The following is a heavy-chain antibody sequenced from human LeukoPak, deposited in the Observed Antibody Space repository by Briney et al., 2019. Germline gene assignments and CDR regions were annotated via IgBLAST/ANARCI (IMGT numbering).Heavy chain of an antibody. V-gene: IGHV3-30-3*01. CDR1: GFTFSSYA. J-gene: IGHJ3*02. Sequence: GGSLRLSCAASGFTFSSYAMHWVRQAPGKGLEWVAVISYDGSNKYYADSVKGRFTISRDNSKNTLYLQMNSLRAEDTAEYYCAREPLPYDAFDIWGQGTMVTVSS. CDR2: ISYDGSNK. CDR3: AREPLPYDAFDI.